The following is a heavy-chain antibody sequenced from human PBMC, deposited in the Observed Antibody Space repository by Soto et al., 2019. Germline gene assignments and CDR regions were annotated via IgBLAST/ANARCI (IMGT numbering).Heavy chain of an antibody. CDR1: GGTFSSHA. CDR3: ARGAIAVAGYRPNWFDP. V-gene: IGHV1-69*01. J-gene: IGHJ5*02. Sequence: QVQLVQSGAEVKKPGSSVKVSCKASGGTFSSHAISWVRQAPGQGLEWMGGIIPIFGTANYAQKFQGRVTITADESTSTAYMELSSLRSEDTAVYYCARGAIAVAGYRPNWFDPWGQGTLVTVSS. CDR2: IIPIFGTA. D-gene: IGHD6-19*01.